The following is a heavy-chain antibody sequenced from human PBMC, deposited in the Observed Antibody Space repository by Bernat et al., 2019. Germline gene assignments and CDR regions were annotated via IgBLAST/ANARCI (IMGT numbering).Heavy chain of an antibody. CDR1: DFSVSSNY. V-gene: IGHV3-53*01. CDR3: ARDVRVAVAATDYYYGMDV. D-gene: IGHD6-19*01. Sequence: EVQLVESGGGLIQPRGSRRLSCAASDFSVSSNYMSWVRQAPGKGLEWVSIIYSDGRTYYADSVEGRFSISRDNSKNTLYLQMNSLRAEDTAVYYCARDVRVAVAATDYYYGMDVWGQGTTVTVSS. J-gene: IGHJ6*02. CDR2: IYSDGRT.